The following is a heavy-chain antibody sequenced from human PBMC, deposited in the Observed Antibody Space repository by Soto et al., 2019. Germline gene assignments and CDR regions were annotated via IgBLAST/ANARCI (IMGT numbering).Heavy chain of an antibody. D-gene: IGHD3-22*01. CDR2: IYYSGST. J-gene: IGHJ3*02. V-gene: IGHV4-31*03. Sequence: SETLSLTCTVSGGSISSGGYYWSWIRQHPGKGLEWIGYIYYSGSTYYNPSLKSRVTISVDTSKNQFSLKLSSVTAADTAVYYWAISSGENVFDIWGQGTMVTVSS. CDR3: AISSGENVFDI. CDR1: GGSISSGGYY.